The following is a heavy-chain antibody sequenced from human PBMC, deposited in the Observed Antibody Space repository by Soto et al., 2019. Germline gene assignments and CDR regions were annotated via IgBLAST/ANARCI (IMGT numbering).Heavy chain of an antibody. D-gene: IGHD5-18*01. V-gene: IGHV1-2*02. CDR2: INPNSGGT. Sequence: ASVKVSCKASGSTFTGYYMHWVRQAPGQGLEWMGWINPNSGGTNYAQKFQGRVTMTRDTSISTAYMELSRLRSDDTAVYYCARDFVQLWPLGYYGMDVWGQGTTVTVS. CDR3: ARDFVQLWPLGYYGMDV. J-gene: IGHJ6*02. CDR1: GSTFTGYY.